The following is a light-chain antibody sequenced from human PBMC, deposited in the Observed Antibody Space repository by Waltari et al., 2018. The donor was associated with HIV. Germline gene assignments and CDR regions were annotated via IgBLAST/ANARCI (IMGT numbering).Light chain of an antibody. V-gene: IGKV3-20*01. CDR1: QSVNNRY. J-gene: IGKJ3*01. Sequence: EIVLTPSPGTLPLYPGERATLSCRASQSVNNRYIAWYQQKPGQTTRLLMYGASSRAIGIPDRFSGSGSGTDFTLTISRLEPEDFAVYYCQQYDTPPFTFGPGTKVDIK. CDR2: GAS. CDR3: QQYDTPPFT.